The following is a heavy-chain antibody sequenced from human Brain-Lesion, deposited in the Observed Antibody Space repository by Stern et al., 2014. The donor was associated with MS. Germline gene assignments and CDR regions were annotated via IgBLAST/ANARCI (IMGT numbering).Heavy chain of an antibody. CDR1: GFSLTTSGVG. J-gene: IGHJ4*02. Sequence: QVTLRESGPALVKPTQTLTLTCTFSGFSLTTSGVGVGWIRQPPGKALEWLAVIYWDDDKRYRPSLKNRFTLTKDTSKNLVVLTMTNMDPVDTASYYCLYRRGKLYFPWYFDYWGQGTLVTVSS. V-gene: IGHV2-5*02. CDR3: LYRRGKLYFPWYFDY. D-gene: IGHD2/OR15-2a*01. CDR2: IYWDDDK.